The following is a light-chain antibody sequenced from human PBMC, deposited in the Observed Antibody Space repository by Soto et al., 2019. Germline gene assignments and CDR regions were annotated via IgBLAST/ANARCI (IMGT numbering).Light chain of an antibody. CDR1: QSLNNH. CDR3: QQRGSWPPT. Sequence: EIVLTQSPATRSLSPGERATLSCRGSQSLNNHLAWYQQKPSQAPSLLIYDSFNRAIGIPVRFSGSGSGTDFTLTISSLESEDFAVYYCQQRGSWPPTFGHETNVEI. V-gene: IGKV3-11*01. J-gene: IGKJ1*01. CDR2: DSF.